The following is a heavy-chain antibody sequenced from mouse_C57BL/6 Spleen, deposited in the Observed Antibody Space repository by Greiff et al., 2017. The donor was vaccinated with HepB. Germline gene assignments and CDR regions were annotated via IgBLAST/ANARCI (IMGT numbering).Heavy chain of an antibody. J-gene: IGHJ2*01. CDR3: ARITTVGYFDY. CDR2: IHPNSGST. V-gene: IGHV1-64*01. D-gene: IGHD1-1*01. CDR1: GYTFTSYW. Sequence: QVQLQQPGAELVKPGASVKLSCKASGYTFTSYWMHWVKQRPGQGLEWIGMIHPNSGSTNYNEKFKSKATLTVDKSSSTAYMQLSSLTSEDSAVYYCARITTVGYFDYWGQGTTLTVSS.